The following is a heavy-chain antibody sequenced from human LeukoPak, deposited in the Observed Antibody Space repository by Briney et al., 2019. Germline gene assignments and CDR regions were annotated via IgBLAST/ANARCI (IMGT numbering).Heavy chain of an antibody. V-gene: IGHV1-8*03. CDR2: MNPNSGDT. J-gene: IGHJ4*02. D-gene: IGHD2-2*02. CDR1: GYTFTSYD. Sequence: ASVKVSCKASGYTFTSYDINWVRQAAGQGLEWMGWMNPNSGDTGYAQKLQGRVTNTRNTSISTAYMELSSLRSEDTAVYYCARGNRYCSSTSCYSFDYWGQGTLVTVSS. CDR3: ARGNRYCSSTSCYSFDY.